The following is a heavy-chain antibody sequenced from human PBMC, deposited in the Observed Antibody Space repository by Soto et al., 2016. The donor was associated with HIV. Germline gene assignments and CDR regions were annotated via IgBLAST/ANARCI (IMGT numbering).Heavy chain of an antibody. CDR3: AREWELRGDAFDI. CDR2: INSDGSST. V-gene: IGHV3-74*01. D-gene: IGHD1-26*01. Sequence: EVQLVESGGGLVQPGGSLRLSCAASGFTFSSYWMHWVRQAPGKGLVWVSRINSDGSSTSYADSVKGRFTISRDNAKDTLYLQMNSLRAEDTAVYYCAREWELRGDAFDIWGQGTMVTVSS. CDR1: GFTFSSYW. J-gene: IGHJ3*02.